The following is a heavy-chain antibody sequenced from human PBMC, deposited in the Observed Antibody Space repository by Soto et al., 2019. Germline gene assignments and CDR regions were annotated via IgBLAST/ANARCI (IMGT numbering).Heavy chain of an antibody. Sequence: EVQLLESGGGLVQPGGSLRLSCAASGFTFSSYAMSWVRQAPGKGLEWVSAISGSGGSTYYADSVKGRFTISRDNSKNTLYLQMNSLRAEDTVVYYCAKRVITFGGVIVGEADYWGQGTLVTVSS. J-gene: IGHJ4*02. CDR1: GFTFSSYA. CDR3: AKRVITFGGVIVGEADY. D-gene: IGHD3-16*02. CDR2: ISGSGGST. V-gene: IGHV3-23*01.